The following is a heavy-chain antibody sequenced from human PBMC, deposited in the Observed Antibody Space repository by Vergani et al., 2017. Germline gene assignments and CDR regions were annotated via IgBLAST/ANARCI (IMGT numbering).Heavy chain of an antibody. CDR1: GGNFSSYA. V-gene: IGHV1-69*01. CDR2: IIPIFSTA. Sequence: VQLVQSGAEVKKTGSSVKVSCQASGGNFSSYAISWVRQATGQGLEWMGGIIPIFSTANYAQKFKGRVTITAYESPSTAYMELSSLSSEDTAVYYCAYYYGSSGARWDYYYYGMDVWGQGP. CDR3: AYYYGSSGARWDYYYYGMDV. D-gene: IGHD3-22*01. J-gene: IGHJ6*02.